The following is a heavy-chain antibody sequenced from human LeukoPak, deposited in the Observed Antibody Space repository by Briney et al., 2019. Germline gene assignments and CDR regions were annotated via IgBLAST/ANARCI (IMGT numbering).Heavy chain of an antibody. CDR3: AIRYSGSYNDY. D-gene: IGHD1-26*01. CDR1: GYTFTDYW. J-gene: IGHJ4*02. CDR2: IYCDGSKT. V-gene: IGHV5-51*01. Sequence: GESLKISCQASGYTFTDYWIGWVRQMPGKGLEWMGIIYCDGSKTTYSPYFQGRVTISADKSISTAYLQWSSLKSSDTAMYYCAIRYSGSYNDYWGQGTLVTVSS.